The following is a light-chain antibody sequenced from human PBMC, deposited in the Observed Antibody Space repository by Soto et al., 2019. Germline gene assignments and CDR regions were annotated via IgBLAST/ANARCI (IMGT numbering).Light chain of an antibody. Sequence: QSVLTQPPSVSAGPGQNMTISCAGSSSNIRNNFVSWYQQLPGTAPKLLIYDNNKRPSGIPERFSGYKSGTSATLGIIGLQTGDEAEYYCGTSASSLSAGLYVFGTGTKVTVL. CDR1: SSNIRNNF. V-gene: IGLV1-51*01. CDR2: DNN. CDR3: GTSASSLSAGLYV. J-gene: IGLJ1*01.